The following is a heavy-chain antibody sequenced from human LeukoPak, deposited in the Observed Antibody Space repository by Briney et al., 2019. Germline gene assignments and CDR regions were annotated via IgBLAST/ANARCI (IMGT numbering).Heavy chain of an antibody. V-gene: IGHV4-34*01. J-gene: IGHJ4*02. CDR2: INHSGST. CDR3: ARGEHDYGDYFDY. D-gene: IGHD4-17*01. CDR1: GGSFSGYY. Sequence: SETLSLTCAVYGGSFSGYYWSWIRQPPGKGLEWIGEINHSGSTNYNPSLKSRVTISVDTPKNQFSLKLSSVTAADTAVYYCARGEHDYGDYFDYWGQGTLVTVSS.